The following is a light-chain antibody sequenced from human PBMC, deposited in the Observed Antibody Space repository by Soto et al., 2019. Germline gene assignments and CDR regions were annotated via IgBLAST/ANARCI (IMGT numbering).Light chain of an antibody. J-gene: IGKJ1*01. CDR2: AAS. Sequence: DIQMTQSPSSLSASVGDRVTITCRASQGISNYLAWYQQKPGKVHKLLIYAASTSQSGVPSRFSGSGSGTDFTLTISSLQPEDVATYYCQKYNSAPRTFGQGTKVEIK. CDR1: QGISNY. V-gene: IGKV1-27*01. CDR3: QKYNSAPRT.